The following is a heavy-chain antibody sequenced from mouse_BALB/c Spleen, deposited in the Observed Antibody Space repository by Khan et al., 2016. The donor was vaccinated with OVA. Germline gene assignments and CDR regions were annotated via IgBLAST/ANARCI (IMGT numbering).Heavy chain of an antibody. Sequence: VQLKQSGPELMKPGASVKISCKASGYSFSTYYIHWVTRSHGKTLEWIGYIDPFNGATTYNQKFKGKATLTVDKSSSTAYMHLTSLTSEDSAVDYGARHGSTSWFAYWGQGTLVTVSA. V-gene: IGHV1S135*01. D-gene: IGHD1-1*01. J-gene: IGHJ3*01. CDR3: ARHGSTSWFAY. CDR2: IDPFNGAT. CDR1: GYSFSTYY.